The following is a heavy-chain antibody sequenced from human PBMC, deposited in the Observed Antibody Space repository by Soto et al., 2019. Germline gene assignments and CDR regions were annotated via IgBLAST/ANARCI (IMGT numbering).Heavy chain of an antibody. V-gene: IGHV4-39*01. Sequence: SETLSLTCAVSGGSISSSNFYCGWIRQPPGKGLEWIGSIYYSGSTFYNPSLKSRVTISVDTSKNQFSLKLSSVTAADTAVYYCARRQLWYCSGGSCYEWLDPWGQGTMVTVSS. CDR2: IYYSGST. D-gene: IGHD2-15*01. J-gene: IGHJ5*02. CDR1: GGSISSSNFY. CDR3: ARRQLWYCSGGSCYEWLDP.